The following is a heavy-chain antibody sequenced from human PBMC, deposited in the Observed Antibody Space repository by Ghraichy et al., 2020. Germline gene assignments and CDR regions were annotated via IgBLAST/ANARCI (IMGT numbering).Heavy chain of an antibody. D-gene: IGHD3-16*01. CDR1: GGSFSGYY. J-gene: IGHJ6*03. CDR3: ARGLRITYYYYYMDV. Sequence: SETLSLTCAVYGGSFSGYYWSWIRQPPGKGLEWIGEINHSGSTNYNPSLKSRVTISVDTSKNQFSLKLSSVTAADTAVYYCARGLRITYYYYYMDVWGKGTTVTVSS. V-gene: IGHV4-34*01. CDR2: INHSGST.